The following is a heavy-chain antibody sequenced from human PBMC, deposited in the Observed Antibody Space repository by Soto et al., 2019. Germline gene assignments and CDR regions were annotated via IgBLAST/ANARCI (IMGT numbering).Heavy chain of an antibody. CDR3: AREYYYDSSCDY. V-gene: IGHV3-30-3*01. CDR1: GFTFSSYA. D-gene: IGHD3-22*01. J-gene: IGHJ4*02. CDR2: ISYDGSNK. Sequence: GGSLRLSCAASGFTFSSYAMHWVRQAPGKGLEWVAVISYDGSNKYYADSVKGRFTISRDNSKNTLYLQMNSLRAEDTAVYYCAREYYYDSSCDYWGQRTLVTVSS.